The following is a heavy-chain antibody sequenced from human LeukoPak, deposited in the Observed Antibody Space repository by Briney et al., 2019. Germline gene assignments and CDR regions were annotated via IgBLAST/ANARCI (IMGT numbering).Heavy chain of an antibody. CDR1: GFIFSTYG. CDR2: IRYDGSNK. D-gene: IGHD3-10*01. J-gene: IGHJ4*02. V-gene: IGHV3-30*02. Sequence: GGSLRLSCAASGFIFSTYGMHWVRQAPGKGLEWVAFIRYDGSNKYYADSVKGRFTISRDSTKNTLDLQMNSLRAEDTAVYYCARSGMVRGVKDFDYWGQGTLVTVSS. CDR3: ARSGMVRGVKDFDY.